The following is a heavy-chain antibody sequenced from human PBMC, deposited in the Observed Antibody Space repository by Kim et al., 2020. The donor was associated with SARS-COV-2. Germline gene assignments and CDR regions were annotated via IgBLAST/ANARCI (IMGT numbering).Heavy chain of an antibody. Sequence: SVKVSCRPSGFISPSSVIHWVRQARGQRPEWIAWIVVGNGNTNYAQNLYDRANITRDKSTNVVTLKLSTLSLDDTAVYYCAASILSLGEVDPKWFDSWGHGTLVTVSS. V-gene: IGHV1-58*02. CDR1: GFISPSSV. J-gene: IGHJ5*01. CDR3: AASILSLGEVDPKWFDS. CDR2: IVVGNGNT. D-gene: IGHD3-10*01.